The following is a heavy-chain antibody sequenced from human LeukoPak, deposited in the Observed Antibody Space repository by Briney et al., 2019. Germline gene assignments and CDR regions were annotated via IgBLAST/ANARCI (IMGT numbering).Heavy chain of an antibody. CDR3: ARRGRYSSSWYSDYYYYMDV. Sequence: SVKVSCKASGYTFTSYDINWVRQATGQGLEWMGGIIPIFGTANYAQKFQGRVTITADKSTSTAYMELSSLRSEDTAVYYCARRGRYSSSWYSDYYYYMDVWGKGTTVTVSS. CDR1: GYTFTSYD. V-gene: IGHV1-69*06. D-gene: IGHD6-13*01. CDR2: IIPIFGTA. J-gene: IGHJ6*03.